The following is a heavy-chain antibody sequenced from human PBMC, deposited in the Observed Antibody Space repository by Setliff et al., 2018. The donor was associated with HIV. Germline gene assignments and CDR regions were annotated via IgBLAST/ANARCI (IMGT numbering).Heavy chain of an antibody. D-gene: IGHD3-22*01. CDR2: IGGSGGST. CDR3: AKGSVRMHYYDSSGYFQH. J-gene: IGHJ1*01. Sequence: GGSLRLSCEASGISFSSYAMNWVRQAPGKGLEWVSVIGGSGGSTYYADSVKGRFTISRNNSKNTLYLQMNSLRAEDTAVYYCAKGSVRMHYYDSSGYFQHWGQGTPVTVPS. CDR1: GISFSSYA. V-gene: IGHV3-23*01.